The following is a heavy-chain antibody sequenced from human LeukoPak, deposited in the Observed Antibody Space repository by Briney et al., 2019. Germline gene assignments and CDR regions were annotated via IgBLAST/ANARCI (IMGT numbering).Heavy chain of an antibody. Sequence: GGSLRLSCAASGFTFSSYGVHWVRQAPGKGLEWVAVISYDGSNKYYADSVKGRFTISRDNSKNTLYLQMNSLRAEDTAVYYCAKDGYCSSTSCFDPWGQGTLVTVSS. D-gene: IGHD2-2*03. CDR2: ISYDGSNK. CDR1: GFTFSSYG. J-gene: IGHJ5*02. V-gene: IGHV3-30*18. CDR3: AKDGYCSSTSCFDP.